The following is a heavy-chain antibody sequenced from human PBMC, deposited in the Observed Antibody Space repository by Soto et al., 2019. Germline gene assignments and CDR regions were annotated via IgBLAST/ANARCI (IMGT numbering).Heavy chain of an antibody. V-gene: IGHV1-18*01. CDR3: ARDMDGSSWYRVGY. J-gene: IGHJ4*02. CDR1: GYTFISYG. Sequence: QVQLVQSGAEVKQPGAAVKVSCKGSGYTFISYGVNWVRQAPGQGLEWVGWISGYNGNTKYAQKFQGRVTMTTDTYSSTAYMELRSLRLDDTAVYYCARDMDGSSWYRVGYWGQGTLVTVSS. D-gene: IGHD6-13*01. CDR2: ISGYNGNT.